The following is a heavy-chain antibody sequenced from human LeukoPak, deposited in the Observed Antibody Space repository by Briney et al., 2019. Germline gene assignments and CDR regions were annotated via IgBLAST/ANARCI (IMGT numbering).Heavy chain of an antibody. V-gene: IGHV3-73*01. Sequence: GGSLKLSCAASGFSFSCYAILWVRQSSGKGLEWVGQIDKKDKGYATATAHAASVKGRFTISRDDSINTAYLQMKSLKTEDTALYYCTRERGTYNWFDPWGQGTLVTVSS. J-gene: IGHJ5*02. CDR3: TRERGTYNWFDP. CDR2: IDKKDKGYAT. CDR1: GFSFSCYA. D-gene: IGHD3-16*01.